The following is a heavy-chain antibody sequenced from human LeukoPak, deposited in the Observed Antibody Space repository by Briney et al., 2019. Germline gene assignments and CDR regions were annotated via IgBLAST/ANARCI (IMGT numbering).Heavy chain of an antibody. CDR3: ARDEGGSLFDY. CDR1: GGSTSSYY. CDR2: IYYSGST. V-gene: IGHV4-59*01. J-gene: IGHJ4*02. D-gene: IGHD1-26*01. Sequence: SETLSLTCTVSGGSTSSYYWSWIRQPPGKGLEWIGYIYYSGSTNYNPSLKSRVTISVDTSKNQFSLKLSSVTAADTAVYYCARDEGGSLFDYWGQGTLVTVSS.